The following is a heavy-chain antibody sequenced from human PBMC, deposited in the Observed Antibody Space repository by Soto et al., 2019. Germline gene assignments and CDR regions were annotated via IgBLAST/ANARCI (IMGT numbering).Heavy chain of an antibody. D-gene: IGHD1-26*01. CDR3: ARLGLVAGTNYYYYGMDV. J-gene: IGHJ6*02. CDR1: GYSFTSYW. Sequence: GESLKISCKGSGYSFTSYWIGWVRQMPGKGLEWMGIIYPGDSDTRYSPSFQAQFTISADNSISTAYLQWSSLKASDTAMYYCARLGLVAGTNYYYYGMDVWGQGTTVTVSS. V-gene: IGHV5-51*01. CDR2: IYPGDSDT.